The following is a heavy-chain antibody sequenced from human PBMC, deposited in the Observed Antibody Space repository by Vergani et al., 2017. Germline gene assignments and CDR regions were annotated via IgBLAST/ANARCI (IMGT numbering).Heavy chain of an antibody. CDR2: ISWNSGSI. Sequence: VQLVESGGGVVQPGRSLRLSCAASGFTFDDYAMHWVRQALGKGLEWVSGISWNSGSIGYADSVKGRFTISRDNAKNSLYLQMNSLRAEDMALYYCAKASRGYYYYYMDVWGKGTTVTVSS. J-gene: IGHJ6*03. CDR1: GFTFDDYA. V-gene: IGHV3-9*03. CDR3: AKASRGYYYYYMDV.